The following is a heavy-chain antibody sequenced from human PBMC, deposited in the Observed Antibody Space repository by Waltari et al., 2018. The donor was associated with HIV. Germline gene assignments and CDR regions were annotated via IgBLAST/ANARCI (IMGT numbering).Heavy chain of an antibody. D-gene: IGHD3-10*01. CDR2: VSPMLDKA. V-gene: IGHV1-69*02. CDR1: GGNFMSYS. J-gene: IGHJ4*02. CDR3: ASARETMGVDFEF. Sequence: QVQLVQSGAEVQKPGASVKVSCKASGGNFMSYSINWVRQAPGQGLEWVGRVSPMLDKAHYAEKMQGRVTITADKSTNTAYMELRSLRLEDTGVYFCASARETMGVDFEFWGQGTLVTFSS.